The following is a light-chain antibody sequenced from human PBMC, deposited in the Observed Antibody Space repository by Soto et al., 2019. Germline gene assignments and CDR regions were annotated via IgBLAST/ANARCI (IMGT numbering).Light chain of an antibody. CDR1: QSIGSW. V-gene: IGKV1-5*03. CDR2: KAS. CDR3: QHYNSYSEA. J-gene: IGKJ1*01. Sequence: DIQVTQSPSTLSASVGDRVTITCRASQSIGSWLAWFQQKPGKAPKLLIYKASTLKSGVPSRFSGSGSGAEFTLTISSLQPDDFATYYCQHYNSYSEAFGQGTKWIS.